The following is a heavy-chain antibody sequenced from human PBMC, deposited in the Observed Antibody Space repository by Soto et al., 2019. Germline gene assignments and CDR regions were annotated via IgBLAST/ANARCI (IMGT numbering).Heavy chain of an antibody. CDR2: INPNSGGT. CDR1: GYTFTGYY. CDR3: ARDGPTAPGDYSSRHIYYYYYGMEV. J-gene: IGHJ6*02. V-gene: IGHV1-2*04. Sequence: VASVKVSCKASGYTFTGYYMHWVRQAPGQGLEWMGWINPNSGGTNYAQKFQGWVTMTRDTSISTAYMELSRLRSDDTAVYYCARDGPTAPGDYSSRHIYYYYYGMEVWGQGTTVTVSS. D-gene: IGHD6-13*01.